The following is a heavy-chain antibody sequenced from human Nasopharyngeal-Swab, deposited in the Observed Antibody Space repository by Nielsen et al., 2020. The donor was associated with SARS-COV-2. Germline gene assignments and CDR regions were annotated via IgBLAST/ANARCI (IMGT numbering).Heavy chain of an antibody. D-gene: IGHD3-22*01. V-gene: IGHV3-11*01. J-gene: IGHJ4*02. CDR3: ARDYYDSSAD. Sequence: GESLKISCAASGFTFSDYYMSWIRQAPGKGLEWVSYISNSGSTIYYADSVKGRFTISRENAKNSVYLQMSSLRAEDTAVYYCARDYYDSSADWGQGTLVTVSS. CDR1: GFTFSDYY. CDR2: ISNSGSTI.